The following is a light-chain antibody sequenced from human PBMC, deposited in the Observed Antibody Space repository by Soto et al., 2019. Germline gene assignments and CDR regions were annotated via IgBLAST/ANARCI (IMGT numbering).Light chain of an antibody. J-gene: IGKJ4*01. CDR1: QSVGTW. V-gene: IGKV1-5*01. CDR2: DAS. CDR3: QQYYGYPLT. Sequence: DVQMTQSPSTLSASIGDRVFITCRASQSVGTWLAWYQQKPGKAPDLLIYDASNLESGVPSRFSGSGSGTEFTLTINGRQPADVATYYCQQYYGYPLTFGGGTKVEIE.